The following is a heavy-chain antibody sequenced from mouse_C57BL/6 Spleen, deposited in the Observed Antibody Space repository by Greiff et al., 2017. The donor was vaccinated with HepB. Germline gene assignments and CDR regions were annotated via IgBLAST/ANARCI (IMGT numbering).Heavy chain of an antibody. CDR1: GFTFSNYW. V-gene: IGHV6-3*01. CDR3: TGDAY. CDR2: IRLKSDNYAT. J-gene: IGHJ3*01. Sequence: DVKLQESGGGLVQPGGSMKLSCVASGFTFSNYWMNWVRQSPEKGLEWVAQIRLKSDNYATHYAESVKGRFTISRDDSKSSVYLQMNNLRAEDTGIYYCTGDAYWGQGTLVTVSA.